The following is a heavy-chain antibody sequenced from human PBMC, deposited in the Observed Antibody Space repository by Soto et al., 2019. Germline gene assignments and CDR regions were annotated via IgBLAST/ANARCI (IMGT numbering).Heavy chain of an antibody. CDR1: GDSVSSNSAA. V-gene: IGHV6-1*01. CDR2: TYYRSKWYN. CDR3: ARSIAARGDFDY. D-gene: IGHD6-6*01. Sequence: SQTLSLTCAISGDSVSSNSAAWNLIRQSPSRGLEWLGRTYYRSKWYNDYAVSVRSRITINPDTSKNQFSLQLNSVTPEDTAVYYCARSIAARGDFDYWGQGTLVTVSS. J-gene: IGHJ4*02.